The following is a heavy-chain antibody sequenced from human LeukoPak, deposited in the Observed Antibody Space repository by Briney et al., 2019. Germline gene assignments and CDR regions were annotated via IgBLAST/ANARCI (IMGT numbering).Heavy chain of an antibody. V-gene: IGHV3-11*01. CDR1: GFTFGDYA. J-gene: IGHJ4*02. CDR2: ISGSGSTM. D-gene: IGHD5-12*01. Sequence: GGSLRLSCITSGFTFGDYAMTWVRQAPGKGLEWVSYISGSGSTMYYTDSVKGRFTISRDNAKDSLYLQMNSLRAEDTAVYYCARDPGSGYEEHFDYWGQGTLVTVSS. CDR3: ARDPGSGYEEHFDY.